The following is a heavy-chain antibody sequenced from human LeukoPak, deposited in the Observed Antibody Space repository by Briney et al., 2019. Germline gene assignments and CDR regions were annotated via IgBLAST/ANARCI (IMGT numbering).Heavy chain of an antibody. Sequence: EGSLRLSCAASGFTFSSSAMSWVRQAPGKGLEWVSAISGSGGSTYFADSVKGRFTISRDNSKNTLSLQMNSLRAEDTAVYYCAKSRRDGYNYDYWGQGTLVTVSS. J-gene: IGHJ4*02. CDR2: ISGSGGST. CDR3: AKSRRDGYNYDY. CDR1: GFTFSSSA. D-gene: IGHD5-24*01. V-gene: IGHV3-23*01.